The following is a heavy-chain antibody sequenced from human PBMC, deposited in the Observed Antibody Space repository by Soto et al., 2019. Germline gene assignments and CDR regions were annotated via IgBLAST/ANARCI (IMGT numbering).Heavy chain of an antibody. CDR1: SFYA. V-gene: IGHV1-69*01. J-gene: IGHJ6*02. D-gene: IGHD4-4*01. CDR2: LIPVFDTP. CDR3: ASTPVTGRYSYYGMDA. Sequence: QVQPVQSGSEVKKPGSSVRDSCKTGSFYAVSWVRQAPGQGLEWMGGLIPVFDTPSYAQKFQGRVTITADESKSTAYMELSSLRSEDTALYYCASTPVTGRYSYYGMDAWDQGIAVTVSS.